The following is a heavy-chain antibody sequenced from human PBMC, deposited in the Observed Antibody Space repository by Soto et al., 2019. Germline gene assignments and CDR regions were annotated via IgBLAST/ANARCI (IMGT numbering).Heavy chain of an antibody. CDR1: GGSISSITYY. J-gene: IGHJ4*02. Sequence: PSETLSLTCTVSGGSISSITYYWGWIRQPPGKGLELIGSVYYSGSTYYNPSLKSRVTISVDTSNNQFSLKLNSVTAADTALYYCARHQYYYDSTGYTLDXWGQGTLVTVSX. CDR3: ARHQYYYDSTGYTLDX. D-gene: IGHD3-22*01. CDR2: VYYSGST. V-gene: IGHV4-39*01.